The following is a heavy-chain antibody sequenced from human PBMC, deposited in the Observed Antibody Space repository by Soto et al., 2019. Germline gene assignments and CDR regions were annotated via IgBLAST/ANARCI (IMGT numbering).Heavy chain of an antibody. CDR1: GGSISSYY. V-gene: IGHV4-4*07. J-gene: IGHJ6*02. D-gene: IGHD3-22*01. Sequence: LSLTCTVSGGSISSYYWSWIRQPAGKGLEWIGRIYTSGSTNYNPSLKSRVTMSVDTSKNQFSLKLSSVTAADTAVYYCARGYYDSSGYYYYYYGMDVWGQGTTVTVSS. CDR2: IYTSGST. CDR3: ARGYYDSSGYYYYYYGMDV.